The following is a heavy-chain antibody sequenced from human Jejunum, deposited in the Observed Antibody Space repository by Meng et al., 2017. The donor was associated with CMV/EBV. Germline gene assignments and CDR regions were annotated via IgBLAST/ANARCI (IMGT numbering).Heavy chain of an antibody. Sequence: QITLKESGPTLVKPTQTLTLPCSFSGFSPSTSGEGVGWIRQPPGKALEWLALIYRGDDKRYSPSLNSRLTIAKDTSKNEVVLTLTNMGPIDTGTYYCAHFVGGYYPSRPDYWGQGTLVTVSS. CDR3: AHFVGGYYPSRPDY. CDR2: IYRGDDK. CDR1: GFSPSTSGEG. D-gene: IGHD1-26*01. V-gene: IGHV2-5*02. J-gene: IGHJ4*02.